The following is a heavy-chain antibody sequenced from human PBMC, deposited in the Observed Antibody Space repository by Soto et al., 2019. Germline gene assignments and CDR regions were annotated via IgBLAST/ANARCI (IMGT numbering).Heavy chain of an antibody. V-gene: IGHV1-69*13. CDR2: ILPIFGTA. Sequence: WASVKVSCKASGGTLSSYAISWVRQAPGQGLEWMGGILPIFGTANYAQKFQGRVTITADESTSTAYMELSSLRSEDTAVYYCARNLVRGGSYSMGLNYFDYWGQGTLVTVSS. D-gene: IGHD1-26*01. CDR3: ARNLVRGGSYSMGLNYFDY. J-gene: IGHJ4*02. CDR1: GGTLSSYA.